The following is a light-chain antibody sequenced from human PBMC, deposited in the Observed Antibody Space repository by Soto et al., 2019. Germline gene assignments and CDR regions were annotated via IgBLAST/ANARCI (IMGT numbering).Light chain of an antibody. J-gene: IGKJ1*01. V-gene: IGKV1-5*03. CDR3: QHYHSSPWT. Sequence: DIQMTQSPSTLSASVGDRVTITCRASQSINNYLAWYQQKPGKAPKLVIYKASSLESGVPSRFSGSGSGTEFTLTISSLQPDDFATYYCQHYHSSPWTFGQGTKVDIK. CDR2: KAS. CDR1: QSINNY.